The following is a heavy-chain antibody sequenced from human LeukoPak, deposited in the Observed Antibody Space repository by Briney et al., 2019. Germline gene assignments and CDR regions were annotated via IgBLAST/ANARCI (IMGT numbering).Heavy chain of an antibody. CDR3: AKGGKDAMYYYDSSGYYPFDY. CDR1: GFTFSSYG. Sequence: GGSLRLSCAASGFTFSSYGMSWVRQAPGKGLEWVSAISGSGGSTYYADSVKGRFTISRDNSKNTLYLQMNSLRAEDTAVYYCAKGGKDAMYYYDSSGYYPFDYWGQGTLVTVSS. CDR2: ISGSGGST. J-gene: IGHJ4*02. V-gene: IGHV3-23*01. D-gene: IGHD3-22*01.